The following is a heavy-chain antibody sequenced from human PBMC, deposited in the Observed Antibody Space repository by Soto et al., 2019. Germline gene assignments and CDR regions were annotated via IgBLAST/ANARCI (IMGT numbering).Heavy chain of an antibody. CDR3: AREGRLGTGDY. Sequence: SETLSLTCTVSGGSIRSGGYYWSWIRQHPGKGLEWIGYIYYSGSTYYNPSLKSRVTISVDTSKNQFSLKLSSVTAADTAVYYCAREGRLGTGDYWGQGTLVTVSS. CDR1: GGSIRSGGYY. D-gene: IGHD1-1*01. CDR2: IYYSGST. V-gene: IGHV4-31*03. J-gene: IGHJ4*02.